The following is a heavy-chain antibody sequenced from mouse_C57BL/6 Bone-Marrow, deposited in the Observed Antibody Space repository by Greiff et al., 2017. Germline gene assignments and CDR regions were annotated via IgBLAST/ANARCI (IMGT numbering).Heavy chain of an antibody. CDR1: GYTFTSYW. CDR3: ARDTTAYAMDY. V-gene: IGHV1-69*01. J-gene: IGHJ4*01. CDR2: IDPSDSST. Sequence: QVQLQQPGAELVMPGASVKLSCKASGYTFTSYWMHWVKQRPGQGLEWIGEIDPSDSSTNYNQKFKGKSTLTVDQSSSTAYMQLSSLTSEDYAVYYCARDTTAYAMDYWGQGTSVTVSS. D-gene: IGHD1-2*01.